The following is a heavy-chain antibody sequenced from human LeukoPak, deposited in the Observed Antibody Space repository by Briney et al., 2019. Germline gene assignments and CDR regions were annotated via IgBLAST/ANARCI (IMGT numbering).Heavy chain of an antibody. CDR1: GYTFTSYG. Sequence: ASVKVSCKASGYTFTSYGISWVRQAPGQGLEWMGWISAYNGNTNYAQKLQGRVTMTTDTSTSTAYMELRSLRSDDTAVYYCARDRVVLMVRGVFDYWGQGTLVTVSS. D-gene: IGHD3-10*01. CDR2: ISAYNGNT. V-gene: IGHV1-18*01. CDR3: ARDRVVLMVRGVFDY. J-gene: IGHJ4*02.